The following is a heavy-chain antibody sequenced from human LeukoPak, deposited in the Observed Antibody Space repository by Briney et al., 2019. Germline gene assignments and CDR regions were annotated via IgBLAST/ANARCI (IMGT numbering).Heavy chain of an antibody. CDR2: FSGSGGST. CDR1: GFTFSSYA. CDR3: AKDLCIQLWSPFDY. J-gene: IGHJ4*02. D-gene: IGHD5-18*01. V-gene: IGHV3-23*01. Sequence: GGSLRLSCAASGFTFSSYAMSWVRQAPGKGLEWVSAFSGSGGSTYYVDSVKGRFTISRDNSKNTLYLQMNSLRAEDTAVYYCAKDLCIQLWSPFDYWGQGTLVTVSS.